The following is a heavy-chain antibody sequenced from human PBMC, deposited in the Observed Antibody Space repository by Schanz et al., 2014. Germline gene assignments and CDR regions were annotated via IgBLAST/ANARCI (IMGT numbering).Heavy chain of an antibody. V-gene: IGHV3-NL1*01. CDR2: TYSGGST. CDR3: ARPSDSSWYMDV. CDR1: GFTFRSYG. Sequence: QVQLVESGGGVVQPGRSLRLSCAASGFTFRSYGMHWVRQAPGKGLEWVSITYSGGSTYYADSVKGRFTISRDNAKNSLYLQMNSLRAEDTAVYYCARPSDSSWYMDVWGKGTTVTVSS. J-gene: IGHJ6*03. D-gene: IGHD2-21*02.